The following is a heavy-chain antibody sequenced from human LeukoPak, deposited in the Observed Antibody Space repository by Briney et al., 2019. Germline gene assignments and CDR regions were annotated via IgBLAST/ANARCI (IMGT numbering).Heavy chain of an antibody. V-gene: IGHV3-48*03. CDR3: ARGAATNLWPSDY. CDR1: GFTFSSYE. Sequence: GGSLRLSCAASGFTFSSYEMNWVRQAPGKGLEWVSYISSSGSTIYYADSVKGRFTISRDNAKNSLYLQMNSLRAEDTAIYYCARGAATNLWPSDYWGQGTLVTVSS. D-gene: IGHD3-10*01. J-gene: IGHJ4*02. CDR2: ISSSGSTI.